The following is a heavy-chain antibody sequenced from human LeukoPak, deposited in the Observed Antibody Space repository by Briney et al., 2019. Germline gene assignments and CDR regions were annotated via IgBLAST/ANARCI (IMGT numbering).Heavy chain of an antibody. V-gene: IGHV4-39*01. D-gene: IGHD6-13*01. CDR1: GGSISSSSYY. J-gene: IGHJ4*02. Sequence: SETLSHTCTVSGGSISSSSYYWGWIRQPPGKGLEWIRSIYYSGSTYYNPSLKSRVTISVDTSKNQFSLKLSSVTTADTAVYYCARQLRIAAAPYYFDYWGQGTLVTVSS. CDR2: IYYSGST. CDR3: ARQLRIAAAPYYFDY.